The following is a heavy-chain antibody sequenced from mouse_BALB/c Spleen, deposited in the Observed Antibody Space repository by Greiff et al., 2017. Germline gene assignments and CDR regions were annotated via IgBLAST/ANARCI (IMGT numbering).Heavy chain of an antibody. Sequence: EVQGVESGGGLVKPGGSLKLSCAASGFAFSSYDMSWVRQTPEKRLEWVAYISSGGGSTYYPDTVKGRFTISRDNAKNTLYLQMSSLKSEDTAMYYCARHRPAWFAYWGQGTLVTVSA. V-gene: IGHV5-12-1*01. CDR1: GFAFSSYD. CDR3: ARHRPAWFAY. J-gene: IGHJ3*01. CDR2: ISSGGGST.